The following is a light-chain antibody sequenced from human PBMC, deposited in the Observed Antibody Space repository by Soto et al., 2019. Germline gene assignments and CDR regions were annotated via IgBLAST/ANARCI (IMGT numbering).Light chain of an antibody. CDR3: QQYGASPFT. CDR2: GAS. Sequence: VLTQSPATLSLSPGETATLSCRASRHVYINALAWYQQKPGRTPTLLIYGASTRATDIPDRFSATGSGTDCSLTISSVEPEDSAVYYCQQYGASPFTFGPGTRVEI. J-gene: IGKJ3*01. CDR1: RHVYINA. V-gene: IGKV3-20*01.